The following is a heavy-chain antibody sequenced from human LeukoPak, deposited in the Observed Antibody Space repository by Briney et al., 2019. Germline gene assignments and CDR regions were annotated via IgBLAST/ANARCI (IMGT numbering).Heavy chain of an antibody. CDR2: IRYDGSNK. J-gene: IGHJ4*02. D-gene: IGHD2-2*01. CDR3: AKSRRYCSSTSCSHALYYFDY. CDR1: GFTFSSYG. V-gene: IGHV3-30*02. Sequence: GGSLRLSCAASGFTFSSYGMHWVRQAPGKGLEWVAFIRYDGSNKYYADSVKGRFTISRDNSKNTLYLQMNSLRAEDTAVYYCAKSRRYCSSTSCSHALYYFDYWGQGTLVTVSS.